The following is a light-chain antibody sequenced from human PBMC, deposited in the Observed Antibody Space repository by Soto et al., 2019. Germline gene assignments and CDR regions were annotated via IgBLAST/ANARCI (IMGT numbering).Light chain of an antibody. CDR1: QSISSY. V-gene: IGKV1-39*01. J-gene: IGKJ2*01. CDR2: MTS. CDR3: QKSNSVQST. Sequence: IQMTQSPSSLYASVGDRVTISCRASQSISSYLNWYQQMPGKPPKVLIYMTSTLQSGVPSRFSGSASAKDFAVAVDSGRADDIANYYCQKSNSVQSTFGQGTKLDIK.